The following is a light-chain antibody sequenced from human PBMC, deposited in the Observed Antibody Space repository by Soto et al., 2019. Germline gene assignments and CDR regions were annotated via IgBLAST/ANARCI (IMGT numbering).Light chain of an antibody. Sequence: QSVLTQPASVSGSPGQSITISCTGTSSDVSGYNYVSWYQQHPGKAPKLMIYDVSNRPSGVSNRFSGSKSGNTASLTISGLQAEDEADYYCSSYTSSSPHVVFGGGTKVTVL. CDR3: SSYTSSSPHVV. V-gene: IGLV2-14*01. J-gene: IGLJ2*01. CDR1: SSDVSGYNY. CDR2: DVS.